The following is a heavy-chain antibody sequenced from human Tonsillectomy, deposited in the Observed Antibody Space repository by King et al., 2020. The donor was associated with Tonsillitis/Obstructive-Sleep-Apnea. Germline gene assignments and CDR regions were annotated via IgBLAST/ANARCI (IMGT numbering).Heavy chain of an antibody. V-gene: IGHV4-59*01. CDR3: ARAILDWSGYWDY. CDR2: IYYSGST. Sequence: QLQESGPGLVKPSETLSLTCTVSGGSISSYYWSWIRQPPGKGLEWIGYIYYSGSTNYNPSLKRRVAMSVYTSRNQFTLKLSSVTAADTAVYYCARAILDWSGYWDYWGQGTLVTVSS. D-gene: IGHD3-3*01. J-gene: IGHJ4*02. CDR1: GGSISSYY.